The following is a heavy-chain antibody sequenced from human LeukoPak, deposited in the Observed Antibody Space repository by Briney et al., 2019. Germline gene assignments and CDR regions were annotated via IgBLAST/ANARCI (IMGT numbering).Heavy chain of an antibody. V-gene: IGHV3-30*18. CDR1: GFTFSSYG. D-gene: IGHD4-17*01. CDR2: ISYGGSNK. CDR3: AKDPDYGDYKPQFDH. J-gene: IGHJ4*02. Sequence: SGGSLRLSCAASGFTFSSYGMHWVRQAPGKGLEWVAVISYGGSNKYYADSVKGRFTISRDNSKNTLYLQMNSLRAEDTAVYYCAKDPDYGDYKPQFDHWGQGTLVTVSS.